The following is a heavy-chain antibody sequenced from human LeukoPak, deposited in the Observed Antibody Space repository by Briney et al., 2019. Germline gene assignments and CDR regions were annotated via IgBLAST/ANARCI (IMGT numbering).Heavy chain of an antibody. CDR2: VRNDGSDK. CDR3: AKHYYGSGSQKYYFDY. CDR1: GFVFGDYG. Sequence: GGSLRLSCAASGFVFGDYGMHWVRQAPGKGLEWVTMVRNDGSDKYYVDSVKGRFTISRDNSKNTLYLQMNSLRPEDTAVYYCAKHYYGSGSQKYYFDYWGQGTLVTVSS. D-gene: IGHD3-10*01. J-gene: IGHJ4*02. V-gene: IGHV3-30*02.